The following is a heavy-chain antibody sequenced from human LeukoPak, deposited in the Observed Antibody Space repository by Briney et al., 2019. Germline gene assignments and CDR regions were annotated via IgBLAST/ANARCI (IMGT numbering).Heavy chain of an antibody. CDR3: AKDRASAYYYGSGLDY. Sequence: GGSLRLSRAASGFTFSSYGMHWVRQAPGKGLEWVAVISYDGSNKYYADSVKGRFTISRDNSKNTLYLQMNSLRAEDMALYYCAKDRASAYYYGSGLDYWGQGTLVTVSS. CDR1: GFTFSSYG. V-gene: IGHV3-30*18. J-gene: IGHJ4*02. D-gene: IGHD3-10*01. CDR2: ISYDGSNK.